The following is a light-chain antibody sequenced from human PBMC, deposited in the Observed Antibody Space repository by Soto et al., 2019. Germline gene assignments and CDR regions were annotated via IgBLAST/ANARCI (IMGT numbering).Light chain of an antibody. V-gene: IGKV1-39*01. CDR3: QQSYSTPLT. Sequence: DIQMTQYPSSLSASVGDRVTITCRASQSISSYLNWYQQRPGKAPNLLIYAASNLQSGVPSRFSGSESGTDFTLTSSSLQPEDFTTYYCQQSYSTPLTFDGGTKVEI. CDR1: QSISSY. CDR2: AAS. J-gene: IGKJ4*01.